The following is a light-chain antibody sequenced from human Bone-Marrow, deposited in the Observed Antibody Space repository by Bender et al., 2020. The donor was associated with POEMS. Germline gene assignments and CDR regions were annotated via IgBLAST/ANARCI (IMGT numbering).Light chain of an antibody. Sequence: QSALTQPRSVSGSPGQSITISCTGSSSDFGGYNYVSWYQQHPGKGPKLMIYDVTGRPSGVSDRFSGSKSGNTAYLTISGLQTEDEAHYYCNSYTSTDSLLVFGGGTKLTVL. CDR2: DVT. J-gene: IGLJ3*02. V-gene: IGLV2-14*01. CDR3: NSYTSTDSLLV. CDR1: SSDFGGYNY.